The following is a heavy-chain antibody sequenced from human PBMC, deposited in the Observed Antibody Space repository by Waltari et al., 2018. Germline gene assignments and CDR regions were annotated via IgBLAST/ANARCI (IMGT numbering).Heavy chain of an antibody. V-gene: IGHV1-2*07. J-gene: IGHJ4*02. CDR2: VNPDTCNA. Sequence: QVVLVQSGAEVKKPGASVKVSCKASGYIFINYYLHWVRQAPGQGPEWMGWVNPDTCNANYAHKFWGRVTMTWDTSSNTAFMDLRDLKSDDTAVYYCVRDRTTVAARPGDYWGQGTLVTVSS. CDR3: VRDRTTVAARPGDY. D-gene: IGHD6-6*01. CDR1: GYIFINYY.